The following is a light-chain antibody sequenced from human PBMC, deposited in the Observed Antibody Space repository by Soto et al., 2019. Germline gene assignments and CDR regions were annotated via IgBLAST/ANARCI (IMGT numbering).Light chain of an antibody. CDR1: QTINEW. J-gene: IGKJ2*03. Sequence: DIQMTQSPSTLSASVGERVTITCRASQTINEWLAWYQQKIGKAPKVLIYQASTLASAVPSRFSGSGSGTNFTLTISSLQPDDSATYYCQHYNSYPYSFGQWTKLEI. V-gene: IGKV1-5*03. CDR2: QAS. CDR3: QHYNSYPYS.